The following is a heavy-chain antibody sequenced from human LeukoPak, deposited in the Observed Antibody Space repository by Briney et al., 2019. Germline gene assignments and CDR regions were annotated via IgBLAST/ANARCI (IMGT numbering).Heavy chain of an antibody. CDR3: ARDRDTAMGTFDY. CDR2: XXXXFGXA. J-gene: IGHJ4*02. CDR1: GGTFSSXA. V-gene: IGHV1-69*13. Sequence: SVKVSCKAPGGTFSSXAISWVRQAPGRGLXXXXGXXXXFGXAXXXXXXXXXXTXTADXSTSTAYMEXSSLRSEDTAVYYCARDRDTAMGTFDYWGQGTLVTVSS. D-gene: IGHD5-18*01.